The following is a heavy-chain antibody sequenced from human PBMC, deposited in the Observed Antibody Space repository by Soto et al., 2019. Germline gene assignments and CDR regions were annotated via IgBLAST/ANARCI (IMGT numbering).Heavy chain of an antibody. CDR1: GYTFTGYY. J-gene: IGHJ3*02. D-gene: IGHD6-13*01. CDR3: ARQSAAGTLGAFDI. Sequence: ASVKVSCKASGYTFTGYYMHWVRQAPGQGLGWMGWINPNSGGTNYAQKFQGRVTMTRDTSISTAYMELSRLRSDDTAVYYCARQSAAGTLGAFDIWGQGTMVTVSS. V-gene: IGHV1-2*02. CDR2: INPNSGGT.